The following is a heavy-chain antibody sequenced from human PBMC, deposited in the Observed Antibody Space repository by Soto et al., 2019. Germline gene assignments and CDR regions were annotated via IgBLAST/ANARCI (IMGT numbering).Heavy chain of an antibody. CDR3: PRSLLAEYSVSWRSAYYGVDA. Sequence: QVQLVQSGTEVKKPGASVKVSCKASGFTFSASYLYWVRQAPGQGLEWIGWINPNSGGTNNAQKFWSRLTMTRAPCTSTAYMQLSALIPGAPAVYYGPRSLLAEYSVSWRSAYYGVDAWGQGTTVTASS. CDR2: INPNSGGT. CDR1: GFTFSASY. J-gene: IGHJ6*02. D-gene: IGHD3-3*01. V-gene: IGHV1-2*02.